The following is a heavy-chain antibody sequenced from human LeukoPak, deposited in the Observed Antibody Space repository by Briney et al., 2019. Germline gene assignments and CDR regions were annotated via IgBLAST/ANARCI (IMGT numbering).Heavy chain of an antibody. CDR3: AKDAWEVGATSEIDY. CDR2: IRYDGSDK. J-gene: IGHJ4*02. D-gene: IGHD1-26*01. CDR1: GFIFSSYG. V-gene: IGHV3-30*02. Sequence: PGGSLRLSCATSGFIFSSYGIHWVRQAPGKGLEWVAFIRYDGSDKYYADSVKGRFTISRDNSKNKVYLQINSLRAEATAVYYCAKDAWEVGATSEIDYWGQGTLVTVSS.